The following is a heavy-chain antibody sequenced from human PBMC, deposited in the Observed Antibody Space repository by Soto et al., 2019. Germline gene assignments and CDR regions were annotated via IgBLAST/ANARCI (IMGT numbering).Heavy chain of an antibody. CDR1: GFSFSSSG. CDR2: ISYDGSKN. Sequence: GGSLRLSCAASGFSFSSSGMHWVRQAPGKGLEWVAVISYDGSKNHYVDSVRGRFTISRDNSKNTLYLQMNSLSAEDTAVYYCAKDTVRAGLRYFDWLMNMDVWGKGTTVTVSS. CDR3: AKDTVRAGLRYFDWLMNMDV. J-gene: IGHJ6*03. V-gene: IGHV3-30*18. D-gene: IGHD3-9*01.